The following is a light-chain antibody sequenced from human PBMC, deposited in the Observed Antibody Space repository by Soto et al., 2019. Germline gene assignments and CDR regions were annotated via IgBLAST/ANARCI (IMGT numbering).Light chain of an antibody. Sequence: NVLAQSGGTTSFSTGDRVALSCRASQSVTTRLAWYQHKPGQAPTLLMSGASNRASGVPVRFSGSGSGTDFTLTITRLEPEDFALYYCQQYGGSPITFGLGTRLEIK. CDR3: QQYGGSPIT. V-gene: IGKV3-20*01. CDR1: QSVTTR. CDR2: GAS. J-gene: IGKJ5*01.